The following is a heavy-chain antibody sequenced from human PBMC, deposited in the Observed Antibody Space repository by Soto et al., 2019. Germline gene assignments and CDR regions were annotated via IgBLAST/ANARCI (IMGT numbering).Heavy chain of an antibody. CDR3: SRDDSEWFFN. J-gene: IGHJ4*02. CDR1: GFTFGASA. D-gene: IGHD3-3*01. V-gene: IGHV3-73*02. CDR2: VGSEGETYAT. Sequence: EVQLVESGGDLVQPGGSLKLSCAASGFTFGASALPWVRQASGKGLEWLGRVGSEGETYATTYAASVKGRFTISRDYSKKTAYLQMNNLESEDTAVYYCSRDDSEWFFNWGRGTLVTVSS.